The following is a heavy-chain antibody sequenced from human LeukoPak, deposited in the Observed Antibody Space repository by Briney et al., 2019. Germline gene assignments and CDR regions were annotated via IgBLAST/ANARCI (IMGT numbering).Heavy chain of an antibody. J-gene: IGHJ5*02. CDR3: ARYCSSTNCYKGGFDP. D-gene: IGHD2-2*02. V-gene: IGHV4-31*03. Sequence: SETLSLTCTVSGGSISSGSYYWSWIRQHPGKGLEWIGYIYYSGSTYSNPSLKSRVTISVDTSKNQFSLNPSSVTAADTAVYYCARYCSSTNCYKGGFDPWGQGTLVTVSS. CDR1: GGSISSGSYY. CDR2: IYYSGST.